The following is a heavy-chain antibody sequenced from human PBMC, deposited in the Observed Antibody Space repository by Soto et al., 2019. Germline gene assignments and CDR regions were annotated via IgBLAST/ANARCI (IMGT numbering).Heavy chain of an antibody. Sequence: SETLSLTCTVSGGSISIYYWTWIRQPPGKGLEWIGYIYYSGSTNYNPSLKSRVTISVDTSKNQFSLKLSSVTAADTAVYYCARDQSSTSCYDHWGQGTLVTVSS. D-gene: IGHD2-2*01. CDR2: IYYSGST. J-gene: IGHJ4*02. CDR3: ARDQSSTSCYDH. CDR1: GGSISIYY. V-gene: IGHV4-59*01.